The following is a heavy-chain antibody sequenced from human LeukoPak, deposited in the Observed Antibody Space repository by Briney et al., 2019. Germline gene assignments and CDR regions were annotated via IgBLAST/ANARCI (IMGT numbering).Heavy chain of an antibody. CDR2: FYTGGNR. CDR1: GFTFSSYS. Sequence: GGSLRLSCAASGFTFSSYSMNWVRQAPGKGLEWVSVFYTGGNRNYADSVKGRFTISRDNSKNTLYLQMNSLRTEDTAVYYCARDSGSEYYFDYWGQGTLVAVSS. V-gene: IGHV3-53*01. CDR3: ARDSGSEYYFDY. D-gene: IGHD2/OR15-2a*01. J-gene: IGHJ4*02.